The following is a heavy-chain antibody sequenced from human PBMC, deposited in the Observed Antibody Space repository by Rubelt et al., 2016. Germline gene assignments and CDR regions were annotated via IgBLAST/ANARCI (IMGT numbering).Heavy chain of an antibody. Sequence: GGSLRLSCAASAFAFSSYNMNWVRQAPGKGLEWVSYISSSSSTIYYADSVKGRFTISRDNAKNSLYLQMNSLRAEDTAVYYCARDHCSSPSCETQPRPYGMDVWGQGTTVTVSS. V-gene: IGHV3-48*04. J-gene: IGHJ6*02. CDR1: AFAFSSYN. D-gene: IGHD2-2*01. CDR2: ISSSSSTI. CDR3: ARDHCSSPSCETQPRPYGMDV.